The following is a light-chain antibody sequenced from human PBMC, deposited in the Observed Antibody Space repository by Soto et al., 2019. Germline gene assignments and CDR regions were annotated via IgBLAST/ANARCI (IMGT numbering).Light chain of an antibody. CDR3: QQYGSSHSIT. V-gene: IGKV3-20*01. CDR1: QSVSSN. J-gene: IGKJ5*01. Sequence: EIVMTQSPATLSVSPGERATLSCRASQSVSSNLAWYQQKPGQAPRLLIYGASSRATGIPDRFSGSGSGADFTLTISRLEPEDFAVYYCQQYGSSHSITFGQGTRLEIK. CDR2: GAS.